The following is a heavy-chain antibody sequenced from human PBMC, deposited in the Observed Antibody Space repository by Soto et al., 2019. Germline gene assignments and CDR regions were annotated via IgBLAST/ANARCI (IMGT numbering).Heavy chain of an antibody. J-gene: IGHJ4*02. V-gene: IGHV1-69*02. CDR2: IIPILGIA. CDR3: ARLWRPLVAADAVAFDY. Sequence: GASVKLSCKASGGTFSSCTISWVPQSPGQGLEWMGRIIPILGIANYAQKFQGRVTITADKSTSTAYMELSSLRSEDTAVYYCARLWRPLVAADAVAFDYWGQGTLVTVSS. D-gene: IGHD5-12*01. CDR1: GGTFSSCT.